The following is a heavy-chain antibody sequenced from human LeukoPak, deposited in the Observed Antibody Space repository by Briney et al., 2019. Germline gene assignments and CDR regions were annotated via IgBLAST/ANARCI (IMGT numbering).Heavy chain of an antibody. V-gene: IGHV5-51*01. J-gene: IGHJ3*02. CDR1: GYSFTSYW. D-gene: IGHD3-22*01. Sequence: GESLKISCKGSGYSFTSYWIGWVRQMPGKGLEWMGIIYPGDSDTRYSPSFQGQVTISADKSISTAYLQWSSLKASDTAMYYCARQPYYYDSSGYYSDAFDIWGQGTMVTASS. CDR3: ARQPYYYDSSGYYSDAFDI. CDR2: IYPGDSDT.